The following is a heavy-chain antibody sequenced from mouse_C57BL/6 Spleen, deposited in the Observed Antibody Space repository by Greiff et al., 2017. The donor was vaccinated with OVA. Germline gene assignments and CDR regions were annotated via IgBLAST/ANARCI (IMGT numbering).Heavy chain of an antibody. CDR2: IYPGSGST. CDR1: GYTFTSYW. CDR3: ARRDYYDYNYDAMDY. J-gene: IGHJ4*01. V-gene: IGHV1-55*01. D-gene: IGHD2-4*01. Sequence: VQLQQPGAELVKPGASVKMSCKASGYTFTSYWITWVKQRPGQGLEWIGDIYPGSGSTNYNEKFKSKATLTVDTSSSTAYMQLSSLTSEDSAVYCCARRDYYDYNYDAMDYWGQGTSVTVSS.